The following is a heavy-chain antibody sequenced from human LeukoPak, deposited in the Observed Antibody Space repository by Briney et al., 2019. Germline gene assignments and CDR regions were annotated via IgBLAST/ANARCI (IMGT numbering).Heavy chain of an antibody. CDR2: IIPIFGTA. J-gene: IGHJ5*02. CDR1: GGTFSSYA. V-gene: IGHV1-69*13. Sequence: SVKVSCKASGGTFSSYAISWVRQAPGQGLEWMGGIIPIFGTANYAQKFQGRVTITADESTSTAYMELSSLRSEDTAVYYYATISVPAANNWFDPWGQGTLVTVSS. CDR3: ATISVPAANNWFDP. D-gene: IGHD2-2*01.